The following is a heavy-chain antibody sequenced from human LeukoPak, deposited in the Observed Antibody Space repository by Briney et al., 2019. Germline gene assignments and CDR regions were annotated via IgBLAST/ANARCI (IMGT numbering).Heavy chain of an antibody. V-gene: IGHV3-49*04. CDR2: IRSKIYGGTT. CDR1: GFTFSDYS. J-gene: IGHJ4*02. D-gene: IGHD1-1*01. CDR3: TRREGETDHFDY. Sequence: GGSLRLSCTGLGFTFSDYSMSWVRQAPGKGLEWVAFIRSKIYGGTTEYAASVKGRFTISRDDSKSIAFLQMNSLKTEDTALYYCTRREGETDHFDYWGQGSLVTVSS.